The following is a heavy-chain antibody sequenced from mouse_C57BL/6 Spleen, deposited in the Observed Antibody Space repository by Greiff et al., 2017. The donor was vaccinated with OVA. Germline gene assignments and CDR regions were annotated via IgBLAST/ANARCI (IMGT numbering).Heavy chain of an antibody. J-gene: IGHJ2*01. V-gene: IGHV1-80*01. Sequence: VQRVESGAELVKPGASVKISCKASGYAFSSYWMNWVKQRPGKGLEWIGQIYPGDGDTNYNGKFKGKATLTADKSSSTAYMQLSSLTSEDSAVYFCARGGLGTFDYWGQGTTLTVSS. CDR3: ARGGLGTFDY. CDR1: GYAFSSYW. CDR2: IYPGDGDT. D-gene: IGHD4-1*01.